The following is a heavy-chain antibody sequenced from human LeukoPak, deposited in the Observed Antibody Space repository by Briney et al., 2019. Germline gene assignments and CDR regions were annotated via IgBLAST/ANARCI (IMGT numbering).Heavy chain of an antibody. Sequence: ASVKVSCKASGYTFTSYGISWVRQAPGQGLEWMGWISAYNGKTNYAQKLQGRVTMTTDTSTSTAYMELRSLRSDDTAVYYCARDRASNFLYSGSYYYNYWGQGTLVTVSS. V-gene: IGHV1-18*01. J-gene: IGHJ4*02. CDR3: ARDRASNFLYSGSYYYNY. CDR2: ISAYNGKT. CDR1: GYTFTSYG. D-gene: IGHD1-26*01.